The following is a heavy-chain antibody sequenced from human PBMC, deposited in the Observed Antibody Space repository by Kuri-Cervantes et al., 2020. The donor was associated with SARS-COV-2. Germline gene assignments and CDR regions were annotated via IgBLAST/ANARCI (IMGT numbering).Heavy chain of an antibody. J-gene: IGHJ2*01. V-gene: IGHV4-34*01. Sequence: SETLSLTFAVYGGSFSSSYWSWIRQPPGKGLEWIGEINHSGSTNYNPSLKSRVTISEDTSKNQFSLKLTSVTAADTAAYYGARDLDGSSRYFDLWGRGTLVTVSS. CDR3: ARDLDGSSRYFDL. D-gene: IGHD1-1*01. CDR2: INHSGST. CDR1: GGSFSSSY.